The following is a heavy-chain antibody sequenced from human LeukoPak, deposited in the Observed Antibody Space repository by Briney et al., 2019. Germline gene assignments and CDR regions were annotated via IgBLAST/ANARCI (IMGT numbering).Heavy chain of an antibody. D-gene: IGHD2-2*02. CDR2: ISGNGANT. CDR1: GFTFSPYS. V-gene: IGHV3-23*01. Sequence: GGSLRLSCAAASGFTFSPYSMTWVRQAPGKGLEWVSTISGNGANTYYGDSVKGRFTISRDNSKNTLYLQMNSLRAEDTAVYYCAKTGHRYCSSTSCYMGYFQHWGQGTLVTVSS. CDR3: AKTGHRYCSSTSCYMGYFQH. J-gene: IGHJ1*01.